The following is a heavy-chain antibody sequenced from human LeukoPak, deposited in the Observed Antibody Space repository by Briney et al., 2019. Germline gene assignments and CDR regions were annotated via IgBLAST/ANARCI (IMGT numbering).Heavy chain of an antibody. J-gene: IGHJ6*02. V-gene: IGHV1-69*13. D-gene: IGHD3-3*01. CDR2: IIPIFGTA. CDR3: ARDSGVALVYYYGMDV. CDR1: GGTFSSYA. Sequence: ASVNVSCKASGGTFSSYAISWVRQAPGQGLEWMGGIIPIFGTANYAQKFQGRVTITADESTSTAYMELSSLRSEDTAVYYCARDSGVALVYYYGMDVWGQGTTVTVSS.